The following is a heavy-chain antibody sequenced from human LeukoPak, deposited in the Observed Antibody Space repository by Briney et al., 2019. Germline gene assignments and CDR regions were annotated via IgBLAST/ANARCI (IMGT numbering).Heavy chain of an antibody. CDR2: ISAYNGNT. D-gene: IGHD3-10*01. CDR3: ARGGTYGSGSYLFSY. V-gene: IGHV1-18*01. J-gene: IGHJ4*02. Sequence: ASVKVSCKASGYTFTSYGISWVRQAPGQGLEWMGWISAYNGNTNYAQKLQGRVTMTTDTSTSTVYMELRSLRSDDTAVYYCARGGTYGSGSYLFSYWGQGTLVTVSS. CDR1: GYTFTSYG.